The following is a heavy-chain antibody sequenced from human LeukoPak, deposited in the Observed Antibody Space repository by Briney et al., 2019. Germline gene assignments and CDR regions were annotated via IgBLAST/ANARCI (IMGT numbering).Heavy chain of an antibody. D-gene: IGHD5-24*01. V-gene: IGHV1-18*01. Sequence: GASVKVSCKASGYTFTSYGISWVPQAPGQGLEGMGWISGYNGNTNYAPKLQGRVIMTTDTSTSTVYMESRSLRSDDTAVYYCARVGHRDADHFDYWGQGTLVTVS. CDR3: ARVGHRDADHFDY. CDR1: GYTFTSYG. J-gene: IGHJ4*02. CDR2: ISGYNGNT.